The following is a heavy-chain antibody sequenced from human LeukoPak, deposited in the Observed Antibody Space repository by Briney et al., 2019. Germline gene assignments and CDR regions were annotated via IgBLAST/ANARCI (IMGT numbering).Heavy chain of an antibody. Sequence: GGSLRLSCAASGFTFNSYAMSWVRQAPGKGLEWVSAISGSGGSTYYADSVKGRFTISRDKSKNTLYVQMNSLRAEDTAVYYCAKDRSGYSPSYFDYWGQGTLVTVSS. V-gene: IGHV3-23*01. J-gene: IGHJ4*02. D-gene: IGHD5-12*01. CDR3: AKDRSGYSPSYFDY. CDR1: GFTFNSYA. CDR2: ISGSGGST.